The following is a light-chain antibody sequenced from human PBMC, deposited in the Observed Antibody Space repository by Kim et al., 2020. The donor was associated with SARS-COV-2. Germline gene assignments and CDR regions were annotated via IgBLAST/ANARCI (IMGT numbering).Light chain of an antibody. CDR2: EAS. CDR1: RSVGDS. V-gene: IGKV1-5*03. CDR3: LQYNNYRA. Sequence: SAAGGNRPTISWRARRSVGDSLAWYQQKPGNAPQLLFQEASRLGRGFPSRFSSSGSGTEFTLTINSLQPDDFATYCCLQYNNYRAFGQGTKVDIK. J-gene: IGKJ1*01.